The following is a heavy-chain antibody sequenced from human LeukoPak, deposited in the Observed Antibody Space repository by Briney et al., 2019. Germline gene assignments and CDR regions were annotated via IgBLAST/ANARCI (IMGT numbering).Heavy chain of an antibody. Sequence: ASVKVSCKASGYTFTSYGISWVRQAPGQGLEWMGWISAYNGNTNYAQKPQGRVTMTTDTSTSTAYMELRSLRSDDTAVYYCARGSGSWYSRYNWFDPWGQGTLVTVSS. D-gene: IGHD6-13*01. CDR2: ISAYNGNT. V-gene: IGHV1-18*01. CDR1: GYTFTSYG. CDR3: ARGSGSWYSRYNWFDP. J-gene: IGHJ5*02.